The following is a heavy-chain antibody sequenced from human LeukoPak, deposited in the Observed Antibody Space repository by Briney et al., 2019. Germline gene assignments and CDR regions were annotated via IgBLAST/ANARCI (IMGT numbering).Heavy chain of an antibody. Sequence: PGGSLRLSCAASGFTFSSYSMNWVRQAPGKGLEWVSSISSSSSYIYYADSVKGRFTISRDNAKNSLYLQMNSLRAEDTAVYYCAREGIGIAVAGEQNYWGQGTLVTVSS. V-gene: IGHV3-21*01. CDR3: AREGIGIAVAGEQNY. CDR2: ISSSSSYI. D-gene: IGHD6-19*01. J-gene: IGHJ4*02. CDR1: GFTFSSYS.